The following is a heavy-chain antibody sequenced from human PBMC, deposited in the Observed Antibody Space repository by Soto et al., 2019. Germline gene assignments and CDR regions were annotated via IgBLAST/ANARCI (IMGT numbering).Heavy chain of an antibody. Sequence: SETLSLTCTVSGDSISSADYYWSWIRQTPGKGLEWIGHIFYSGTTYYNPSLKSRLTISVDTSKNHFSLRLTSVTAADTAVYYCARDLWVEPELYYYGMDVWGQGTTVTV. CDR3: ARDLWVEPELYYYGMDV. D-gene: IGHD1-1*01. CDR1: GDSISSADYY. J-gene: IGHJ6*02. V-gene: IGHV4-30-4*01. CDR2: IFYSGTT.